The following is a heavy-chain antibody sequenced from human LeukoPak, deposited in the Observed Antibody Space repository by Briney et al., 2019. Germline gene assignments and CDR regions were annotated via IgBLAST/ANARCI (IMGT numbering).Heavy chain of an antibody. CDR2: IYYSGST. CDR1: GGSISSYY. Sequence: PSETLSLTCTVSGGSISSYYWSWIRQPPGKGLEWIGYIYYSGSTNYNPSLKSRVTISVDTSKNQFSLKLSSVTAADTAVYYCARDYYDSSGYEDYWGQGTLVTVSS. D-gene: IGHD3-22*01. CDR3: ARDYYDSSGYEDY. V-gene: IGHV4-59*01. J-gene: IGHJ4*02.